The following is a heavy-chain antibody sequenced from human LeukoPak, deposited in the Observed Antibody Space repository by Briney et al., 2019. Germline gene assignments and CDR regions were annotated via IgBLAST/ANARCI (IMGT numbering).Heavy chain of an antibody. CDR3: ARGQLAVARISGWMDI. Sequence: GASVKVSCKASGYTFTNYAIHWVRQAPGQRLEWMGWINAGNGNTKYSQEFQGRVTMTRDTYASTAYMELSSLGSEDMAVYYCARGQLAVARISGWMDIWGKGTTVTVSS. CDR1: GYTFTNYA. CDR2: INAGNGNT. J-gene: IGHJ6*04. V-gene: IGHV1-3*03. D-gene: IGHD6-19*01.